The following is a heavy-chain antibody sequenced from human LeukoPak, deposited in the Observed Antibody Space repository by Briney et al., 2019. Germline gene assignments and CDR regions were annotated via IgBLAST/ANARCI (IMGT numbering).Heavy chain of an antibody. J-gene: IGHJ3*02. CDR3: TRLGGDGYNWKAHFDI. V-gene: IGHV1-2*02. CDR2: INRNSGGT. CDR1: GYTFTGYY. Sequence: ASVKVSCKASGYTFTGYYMHCLRRAPGQGLVGMGSINRNSGGTKYAQEFQGRFTMIRETSISTAHMMLSRLRSDDTAVYYCTRLGGDGYNWKAHFDIWGQGTMVTVSS. D-gene: IGHD5-24*01.